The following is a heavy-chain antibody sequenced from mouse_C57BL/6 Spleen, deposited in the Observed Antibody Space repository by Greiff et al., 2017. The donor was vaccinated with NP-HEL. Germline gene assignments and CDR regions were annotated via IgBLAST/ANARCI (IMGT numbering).Heavy chain of an antibody. CDR3: ARHRGNFYAMDY. Sequence: VHLVESGPGLVAPSQSLSITCTVSGFSLTSYGVHWVRQPPGKGLAWLVVIWSDGSTTSNSALKSRLSISKDNSKSQVFLKMNSLQTDDTAMYYCARHRGNFYAMDYWGQGTSVTVSS. D-gene: IGHD2-1*01. J-gene: IGHJ4*01. CDR2: IWSDGST. V-gene: IGHV2-6-1*01. CDR1: GFSLTSYG.